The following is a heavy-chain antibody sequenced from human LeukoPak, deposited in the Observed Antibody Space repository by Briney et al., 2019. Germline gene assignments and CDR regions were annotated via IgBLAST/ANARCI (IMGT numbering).Heavy chain of an antibody. Sequence: PSETLSLTCTVSGGSISSYYWSWIRQPPGKGLEWIGYIYYSGTTDYNPSLKSRVTISVDTSKNQFSLKLSSVTAADTAVYYCARGVYIAAAQYGYWGQGTLVTVSS. V-gene: IGHV4-59*01. CDR2: IYYSGTT. CDR1: GGSISSYY. D-gene: IGHD6-13*01. J-gene: IGHJ4*02. CDR3: ARGVYIAAAQYGY.